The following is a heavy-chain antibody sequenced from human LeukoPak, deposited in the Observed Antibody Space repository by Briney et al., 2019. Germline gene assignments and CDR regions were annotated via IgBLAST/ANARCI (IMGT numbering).Heavy chain of an antibody. CDR1: GYIFTNYY. J-gene: IGHJ4*02. CDR3: ARDHGSAYYRAPRH. V-gene: IGHV1-46*01. Sequence: ASVKVSCKASGYIFTNYYMHWVRQAPGQGLEWMGTINPSGGSTTYAQKFQGRVTMTRDTSTSTVYMELSSLRSEDTAVYYCARDHGSAYYRAPRHWGQGTLVTISS. CDR2: INPSGGST. D-gene: IGHD3-10*01.